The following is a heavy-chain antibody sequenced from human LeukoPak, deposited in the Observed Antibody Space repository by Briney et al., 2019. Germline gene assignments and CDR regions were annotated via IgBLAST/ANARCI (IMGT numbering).Heavy chain of an antibody. CDR1: GHTFTAYY. Sequence: ASVKVSCKASGHTFTAYYTHWMRQAPGQGLEWMGWINPNSGGTNYAQKFQGGVTMTRDTSISTAYMELSRLRSDDTAVYYCARAPFIAVAATYDYWGQGTLVTVSS. V-gene: IGHV1-2*02. CDR3: ARAPFIAVAATYDY. J-gene: IGHJ4*02. D-gene: IGHD6-19*01. CDR2: INPNSGGT.